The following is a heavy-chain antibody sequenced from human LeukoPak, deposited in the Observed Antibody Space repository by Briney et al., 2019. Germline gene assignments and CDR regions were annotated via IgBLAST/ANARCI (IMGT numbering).Heavy chain of an antibody. Sequence: PGGSLRLSCAASGFTFSSYAMSWVRQAPGKGLEWVSGISGSGDNTYYADSVKGRFTISRDNAKNSLYLQMNSLRAEDTAVYYCARDRDDSSGYYLYYYYGMDVWGQGTTVTVSS. CDR2: ISGSGDNT. CDR1: GFTFSSYA. V-gene: IGHV3-23*01. J-gene: IGHJ6*02. CDR3: ARDRDDSSGYYLYYYYGMDV. D-gene: IGHD3-22*01.